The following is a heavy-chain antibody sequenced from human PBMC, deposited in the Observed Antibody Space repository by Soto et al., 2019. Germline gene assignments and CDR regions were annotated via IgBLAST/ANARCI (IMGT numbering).Heavy chain of an antibody. CDR2: LSYGGTT. CDR3: ARPHYTALNWIDT. J-gene: IGHJ5*02. Sequence: PSETLSLTCSVSGGSISSSNSYWGWIRQPPGKGLEWIGTLSYGGTTHYNPSLKSRVAMSVDTSKNQLSLEMTSLTAADTAVYYCARPHYTALNWIDTLAQGALVTVS. D-gene: IGHD3-10*01. CDR1: GGSISSSNSY. V-gene: IGHV4-39*01.